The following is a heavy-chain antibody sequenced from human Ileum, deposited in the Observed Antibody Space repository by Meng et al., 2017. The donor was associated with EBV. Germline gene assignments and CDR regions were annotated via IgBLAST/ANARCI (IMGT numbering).Heavy chain of an antibody. V-gene: IGHV4-4*02. CDR1: GASISSNNW. CDR3: ASGRDYAWHS. D-gene: IGHD4-17*01. CDR2: IYHSGST. Sequence: VQLQGSGPGRVKPSGTLSLTCAVSGASISSNNWWSWVRQPPGKGLEWIGEIYHSGSTNYNPSFKSRVTMSVDKSKNQISLNLSSVTAADTAVYYCASGRDYAWHSWGRGTLVTVSS. J-gene: IGHJ4*02.